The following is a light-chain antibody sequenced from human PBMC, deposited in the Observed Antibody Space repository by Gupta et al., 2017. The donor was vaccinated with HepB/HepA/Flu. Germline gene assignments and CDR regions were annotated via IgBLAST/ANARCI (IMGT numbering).Light chain of an antibody. CDR3: AAWDDSLTGYYV. V-gene: IGLV1-44*01. J-gene: IGLJ1*01. CDR2: SND. CDR1: SSNIGSNN. Sequence: QSVLTQPPSASGTPGQRLTISCSGSSSNIGSNNVNWYQQLPGMAPKLLISSNDQRPSGVPDRFSGSKSGTSASLAISGLQSEDEADYYCAAWDDSLTGYYVFGTGTQVTVL.